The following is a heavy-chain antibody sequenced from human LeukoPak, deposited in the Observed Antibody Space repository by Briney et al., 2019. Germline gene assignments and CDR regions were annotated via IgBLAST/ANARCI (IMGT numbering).Heavy chain of an antibody. CDR3: ARNNYYYDSSGYYYLFGPYYFDY. J-gene: IGHJ4*02. CDR1: GFTFSRYW. D-gene: IGHD3-22*01. CDR2: IKQDGSEK. Sequence: GGSLRLSCAASGFTFSRYWMSWVRQAPGKGLEWVANIKQDGSEKDYVDSVKGRFTISRDNARNSLYLQMNSLRAEDTAVYYCARNNYYYDSSGYYYLFGPYYFDYWGQGTLVTVSS. V-gene: IGHV3-7*01.